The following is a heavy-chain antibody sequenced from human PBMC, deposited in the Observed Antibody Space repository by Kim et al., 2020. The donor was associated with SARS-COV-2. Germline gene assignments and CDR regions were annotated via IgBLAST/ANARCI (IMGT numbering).Heavy chain of an antibody. D-gene: IGHD2-21*02. V-gene: IGHV2-5*01. J-gene: IGHJ4*02. CDR2: IPWNDDK. CDR3: AHIPTDGFNSDYFSS. Sequence: SGPTLVNPTQTLTLTCTFSGFSLNTAGVAVGWIRQPPGKALEWLALIPWNDDKRYSPSLKNRLTIIKDTSKNQVVLTMSNVDPVDTATYFCAHIPTDGFNSDYFSSWGQGTLVTVSS. CDR1: GFSLNTAGVA.